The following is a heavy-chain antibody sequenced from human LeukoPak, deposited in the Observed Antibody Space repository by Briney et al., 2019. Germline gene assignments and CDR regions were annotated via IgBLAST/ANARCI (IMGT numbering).Heavy chain of an antibody. CDR1: GYSFTSYW. D-gene: IGHD2-15*01. CDR2: IYPGDSDT. J-gene: IGHJ5*02. V-gene: IGHV5-51*01. CDR3: ARHGEYCSGGSCYSGAWFDP. Sequence: GESLKISCKGSGYSFTSYWIGWVRQMPGKGLEWMGIIYPGDSDTRYSPSFQGQVTISADKSISTAYLQWSSLKASDTAMYCCARHGEYCSGGSCYSGAWFDPWGQGTLVTVSS.